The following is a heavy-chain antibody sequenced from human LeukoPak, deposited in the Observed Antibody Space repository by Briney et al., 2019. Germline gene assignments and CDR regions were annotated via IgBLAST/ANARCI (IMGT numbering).Heavy chain of an antibody. CDR1: GFSLSGYW. CDR3: ARKSDWAVAGKGVVDY. CDR2: NNGDGRTT. D-gene: IGHD6-19*01. Sequence: AGGSLRLSCVASGFSLSGYWMYWVRQAPGKGLMYISRNNGDGRTTNYADVVKGRFNKSRDNVKNTLYLQMNSLRVEDTAVYYCARKSDWAVAGKGVVDYWGQGTLVTVSS. J-gene: IGHJ4*02. V-gene: IGHV3-74*01.